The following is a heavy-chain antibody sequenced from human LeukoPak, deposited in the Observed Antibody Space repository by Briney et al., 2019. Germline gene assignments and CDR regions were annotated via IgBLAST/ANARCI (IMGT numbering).Heavy chain of an antibody. J-gene: IGHJ5*02. CDR3: AHSDITMVRGAIFENWFDP. CDR2: IYWDDDK. CDR1: GGSISSYYW. Sequence: TLSLTCTVSGGSISSYYWSWIRQPPGKALEWLALIYWDDDKRYSPSLKSRLTITKDTSKNQVVLTMTNMDPVDTATYYCAHSDITMVRGAIFENWFDPWGQGTLVTVSS. V-gene: IGHV2-5*08. D-gene: IGHD3-10*01.